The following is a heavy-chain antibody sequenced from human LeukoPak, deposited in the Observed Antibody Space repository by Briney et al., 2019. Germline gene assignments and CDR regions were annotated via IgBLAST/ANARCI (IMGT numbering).Heavy chain of an antibody. CDR2: IYYSGST. Sequence: AETLSLTCTVSGFSISSYYWNWVRQPPGKGLEWIGYIYYSGSTNYNPSLKSRVTISVDTSKNQFSLKLSSVTAADTAVYHCARLQSGYSSGWHFDYWGQGTLVTVSS. D-gene: IGHD6-19*01. CDR1: GFSISSYY. J-gene: IGHJ4*02. CDR3: ARLQSGYSSGWHFDY. V-gene: IGHV4-59*08.